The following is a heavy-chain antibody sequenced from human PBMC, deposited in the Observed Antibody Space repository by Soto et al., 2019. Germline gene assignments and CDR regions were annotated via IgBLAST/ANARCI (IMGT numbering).Heavy chain of an antibody. Sequence: SETLSLTCAVYGGSFSGYYWSWIRQPPGKGLEWIGEINHSGSTNYNPSLKSRVTISVDTSKNQFSLKLSSVTAADTAVYYCARGRRTVHIDYWGQGTLVTVSS. J-gene: IGHJ4*02. CDR2: INHSGST. D-gene: IGHD4-17*01. CDR3: ARGRRTVHIDY. V-gene: IGHV4-34*01. CDR1: GGSFSGYY.